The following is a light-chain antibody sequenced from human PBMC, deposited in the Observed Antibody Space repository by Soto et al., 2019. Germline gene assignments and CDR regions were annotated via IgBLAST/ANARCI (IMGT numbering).Light chain of an antibody. J-gene: IGLJ3*02. CDR1: SSNIGAGYD. CDR3: QSYDSSLSGSV. V-gene: IGLV1-40*01. CDR2: GNS. Sequence: QAVVTQPPSVSGAPGQRVTISCTGSSSNIGAGYDVHWYQQLPGTAPKLLMYGNSNRPSGVPDRFSDSKSGTSASLAITGLQAEDEADYYCQSYDSSLSGSVFGGGTKLTVL.